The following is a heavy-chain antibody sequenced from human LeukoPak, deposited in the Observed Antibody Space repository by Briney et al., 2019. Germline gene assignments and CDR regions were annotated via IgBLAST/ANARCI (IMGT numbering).Heavy chain of an antibody. CDR3: AKDCCGASYFGSRYN. CDR1: GFTFSNYG. V-gene: IGHV3-23*01. J-gene: IGHJ4*02. Sequence: GGSLRLSCAGSGFTFSNYGMSWVRQAPGKGLEWVSAIGGGGDKTYYADSVQGRFTISRDNSKNSLYLHMNSLIAEDTAIYYCAKDCCGASYFGSRYNWGQGTLVTVSS. D-gene: IGHD2-21*01. CDR2: IGGGGDKT.